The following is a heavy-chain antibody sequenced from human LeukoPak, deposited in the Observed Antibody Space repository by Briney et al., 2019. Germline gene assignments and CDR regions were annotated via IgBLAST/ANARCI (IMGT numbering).Heavy chain of an antibody. CDR3: AEQSTGTTGEFDY. CDR2: IIPIFGTA. Sequence: SVKVSCKASGGTFTSYAIGWVRQAPGQGLEWMGGIIPIFGTANYAQKFQGRVTITADESTSTAYMELSSLRSEDTAVYYCAEQSTGTTGEFDYWGQGTLVTVSS. D-gene: IGHD1-7*01. CDR1: GGTFTSYA. V-gene: IGHV1-69*13. J-gene: IGHJ4*02.